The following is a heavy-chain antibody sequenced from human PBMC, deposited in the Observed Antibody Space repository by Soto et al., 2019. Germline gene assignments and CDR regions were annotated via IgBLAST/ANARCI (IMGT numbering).Heavy chain of an antibody. J-gene: IGHJ6*02. CDR2: MNPNSGNT. CDR3: ARSRNGMAV. CDR1: GDTFTNYD. Sequence: QVQLVQSGAEVKKPGASVKVSCKASGDTFTNYDIKWVRQATGQGLEWMGWMNPNSGNTGYAQKFQGRVTMTENTSRSTAYMELGVRGSEDAAVYYCARSRNGMAVWGQGTTVTVSS. V-gene: IGHV1-8*01.